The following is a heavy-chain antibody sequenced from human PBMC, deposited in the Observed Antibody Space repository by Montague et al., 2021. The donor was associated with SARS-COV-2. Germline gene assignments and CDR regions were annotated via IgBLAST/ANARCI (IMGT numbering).Heavy chain of an antibody. J-gene: IGHJ6*02. CDR3: ARAGRVRFLEYGMDV. CDR2: IYYGGST. V-gene: IGHV4-59*01. CDR1: GGSISSYY. D-gene: IGHD3-3*01. Sequence: SETLSLTCTVSGGSISSYYWSWIRQPPGKGLEWIGYIYYGGSTNXNPSRKSRVTISVDTSKKQFSLKLSSVTAADTAVYYCARAGRVRFLEYGMDVWGQGTTVTVSS.